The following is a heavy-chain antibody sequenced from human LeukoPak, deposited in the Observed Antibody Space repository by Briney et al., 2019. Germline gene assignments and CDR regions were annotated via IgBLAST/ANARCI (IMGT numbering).Heavy chain of an antibody. CDR3: ARGGSSWIYFDY. D-gene: IGHD6-13*01. J-gene: IGHJ4*02. V-gene: IGHV3-53*01. CDR2: IYSGGST. CDR1: GFTVSSNY. Sequence: GGSLSLSCAASGFTVSSNYMSWVRQAPGKGLEWVSVIYSGGSTYYADSVKGRFTISRDNSKNTLYLQMNSLRAEDTAVYYCARGGSSWIYFDYWGQGTLVTVSS.